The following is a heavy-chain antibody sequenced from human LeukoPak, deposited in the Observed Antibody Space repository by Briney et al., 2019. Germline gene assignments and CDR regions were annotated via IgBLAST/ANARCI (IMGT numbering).Heavy chain of an antibody. D-gene: IGHD2-2*01. CDR1: GFTFSSYS. CDR2: ISSSSSYI. Sequence: GGSLRLSCAASGFTFSSYSMNWVRQAPGKGLEWVSSISSSSSYIYYADSVKGRFTISRDNAKNSLYLQMNSLRAEDTAVYYCARDPGYCSSTSCYPGAFDIWGQGTMVTVSS. J-gene: IGHJ3*02. V-gene: IGHV3-21*01. CDR3: ARDPGYCSSTSCYPGAFDI.